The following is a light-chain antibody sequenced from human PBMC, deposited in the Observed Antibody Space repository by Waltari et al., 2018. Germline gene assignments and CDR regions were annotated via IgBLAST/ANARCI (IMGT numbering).Light chain of an antibody. CDR3: QQYNNWPLLLT. CDR2: GAS. V-gene: IGKV3D-15*01. Sequence: EIEMTQSPATLSVSPGERATLSCRASQSVSRNLAGYQQKPGQAPRLLIYGASTRATGIPARFSGSGSGTEFTLTISSLQSEDFAVYYCQQYNNWPLLLTFGGGTKV. J-gene: IGKJ4*01. CDR1: QSVSRN.